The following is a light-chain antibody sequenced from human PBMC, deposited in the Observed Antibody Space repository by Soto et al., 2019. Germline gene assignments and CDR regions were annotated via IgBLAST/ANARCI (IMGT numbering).Light chain of an antibody. V-gene: IGKV3-11*01. J-gene: IGKJ5*01. CDR3: QQRHMWPIT. CDR2: DAS. Sequence: EVVLTQSPVTLSLSPGERATLSCRASQSFRGLLAWYQQKPGQAPRLLIYDASNRATGIPPRFSGSGSGTDFPLTISSLEPEDSAVYYCQQRHMWPITFGQGTRLEIK. CDR1: QSFRGL.